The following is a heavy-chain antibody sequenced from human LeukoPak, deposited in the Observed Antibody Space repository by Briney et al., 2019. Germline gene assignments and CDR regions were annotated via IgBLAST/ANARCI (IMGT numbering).Heavy chain of an antibody. Sequence: GGSLRLSCAASGFTVSSYVMSWVRQAQGKGLEWVSSISNSGGSTYYADSVKGRFTISRDNSKNTLYLQMNSLGAGDTAVYYCAKEGFDSWGQGTLVTVSS. CDR1: GFTVSSYV. J-gene: IGHJ4*02. CDR3: AKEGFDS. CDR2: ISNSGGST. V-gene: IGHV3-23*01.